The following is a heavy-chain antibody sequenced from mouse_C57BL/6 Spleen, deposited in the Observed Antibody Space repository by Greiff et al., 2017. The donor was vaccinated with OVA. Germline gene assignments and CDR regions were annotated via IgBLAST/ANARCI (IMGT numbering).Heavy chain of an antibody. CDR1: GYSFTGYY. D-gene: IGHD2-5*01. J-gene: IGHJ1*03. V-gene: IGHV1-42*01. CDR3: ARRYSNYEDWYFEV. CDR2: INPSTGGT. Sequence: VQLQQSGPELVKPGASVKISCKASGYSFTGYYMNWVKQSPEKSLEWIGEINPSTGGTTYNQKFKAKATLTVDKSSSTAYMQLTSLTSEDAAVYYCARRYSNYEDWYFEVWGTGTTVTVAS.